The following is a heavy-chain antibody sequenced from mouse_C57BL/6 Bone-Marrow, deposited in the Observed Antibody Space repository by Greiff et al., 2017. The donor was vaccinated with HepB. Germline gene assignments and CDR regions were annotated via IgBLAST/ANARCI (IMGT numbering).Heavy chain of an antibody. V-gene: IGHV1-55*01. CDR3: ARFGYGSSCFDY. Sequence: QVQLQQPGAELVKPGASVKMSCKASGYTFTSYWITWVKQRPGQGLEWIGDIYPGSGSTNYNEKFKSKATLTVDTSSSTAYMQLSSLTSEDSAVYYCARFGYGSSCFDYWGQGTTLPVSS. J-gene: IGHJ2*01. CDR2: IYPGSGST. CDR1: GYTFTSYW. D-gene: IGHD1-1*01.